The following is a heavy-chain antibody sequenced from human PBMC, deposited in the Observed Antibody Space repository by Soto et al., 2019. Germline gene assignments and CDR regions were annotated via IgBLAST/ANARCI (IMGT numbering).Heavy chain of an antibody. Sequence: ASVKVSCKASGYTFASYAMHWVRQAPGQRLEWMGWINASNGNTKYSQKFQGRVTITRDTSASTAYMELSSLRSEDTAVYYCARDPGVMVRGVILPYYYMDVWGKGPTVTVSS. V-gene: IGHV1-3*01. CDR3: ARDPGVMVRGVILPYYYMDV. CDR2: INASNGNT. D-gene: IGHD3-10*01. J-gene: IGHJ6*03. CDR1: GYTFASYA.